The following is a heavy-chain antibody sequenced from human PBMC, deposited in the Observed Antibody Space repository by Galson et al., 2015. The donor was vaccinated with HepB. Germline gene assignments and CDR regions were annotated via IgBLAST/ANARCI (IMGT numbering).Heavy chain of an antibody. CDR3: ARVTVKGWY. CDR1: GFTFSNDW. J-gene: IGHJ4*02. D-gene: IGHD2-15*01. V-gene: IGHV3-74*01. CDR2: IISDGSST. Sequence: SLRLSCAASGFTFSNDWIHWVRQAPGKGLVWVSHIISDGSSTTYADSVKGRFTISRDNARNTLYLEMNSLRAEDTAVYYCARVTVKGWYWGQGTLVTVSS.